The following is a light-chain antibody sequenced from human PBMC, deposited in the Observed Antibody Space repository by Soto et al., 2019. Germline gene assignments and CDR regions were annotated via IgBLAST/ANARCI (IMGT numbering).Light chain of an antibody. CDR1: SSNIGSHT. Sequence: QSVLTQPPSASGTPGQRVTISCSGSSSNIGSHTVHWYQQLPGTAPKLLIYSNHQRPSGVPDRFPGSRSGTSGSLAISGLQSDDEADYYCASWDDSLNGPVFGGGTKVTVL. J-gene: IGLJ3*02. CDR2: SNH. V-gene: IGLV1-44*01. CDR3: ASWDDSLNGPV.